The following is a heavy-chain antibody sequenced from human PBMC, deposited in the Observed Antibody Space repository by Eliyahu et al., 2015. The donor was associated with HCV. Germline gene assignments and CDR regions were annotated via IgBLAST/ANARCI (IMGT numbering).Heavy chain of an antibody. CDR3: ARETMPRGVAPFFDS. CDR2: TYYRSKWYN. CDR1: GDSVSTNSAA. J-gene: IGHJ4*02. D-gene: IGHD3-10*01. Sequence: QVQLQQSGPGLVKPSQTLSLTCAVSGDSVSTNSAAWTWIRQSPSRGLEWLGRTYYRSKWYNDYAVSVKSRITINPDTSKNQFSLQLNSVAPEDTAVYYCARETMPRGVAPFFDSWGQGILVTVSS. V-gene: IGHV6-1*01.